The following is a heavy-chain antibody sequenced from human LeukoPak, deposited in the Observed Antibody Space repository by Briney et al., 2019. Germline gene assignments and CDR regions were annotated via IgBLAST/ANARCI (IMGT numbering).Heavy chain of an antibody. J-gene: IGHJ6*02. CDR2: IYSGGST. CDR1: GFTVSSNY. Sequence: GGSLRLSCAASGFTVSSNYMSWVRQAPGKGLEWVSVIYSGGSTYYADSVKGRFTISRHNSKNTLYPQMNSLRAEDTAVYYCARDRRFLEWLTEGMDVWGQGTTVTVSS. V-gene: IGHV3-53*04. CDR3: ARDRRFLEWLTEGMDV. D-gene: IGHD3-3*01.